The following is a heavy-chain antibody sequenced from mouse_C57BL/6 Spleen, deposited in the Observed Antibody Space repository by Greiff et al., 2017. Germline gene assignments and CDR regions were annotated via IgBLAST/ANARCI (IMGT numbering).Heavy chain of an antibody. CDR1: GFTFSDYG. Sequence: EVMLVESGGGLVKPGGSLKLSCAASGFTFSDYGMHWVRQAPEKGLEWVAYISSGSSTIYYADTVKGRFTISRDNAKNTLFLQMTSLRSEDTAMYYCARDGYHVMDYWGQGTSVTVSS. CDR3: ARDGYHVMDY. V-gene: IGHV5-17*01. CDR2: ISSGSSTI. J-gene: IGHJ4*01. D-gene: IGHD2-3*01.